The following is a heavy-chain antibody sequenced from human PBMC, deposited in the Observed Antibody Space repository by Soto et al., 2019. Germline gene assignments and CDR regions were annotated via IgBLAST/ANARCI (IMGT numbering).Heavy chain of an antibody. J-gene: IGHJ6*02. D-gene: IGHD2-2*02. V-gene: IGHV1-2*02. CDR3: ARSLTEGYCTITGCYTRPLYGMDV. CDR1: GYTFSGYY. Sequence: ASVEVSCKASGYTFSGYYIHWLRQAPGQGLEWMGWINPNSGGTNYAQKFQGRVTVTRDTPTSTAYMELSRLASGDTAVYYCARSLTEGYCTITGCYTRPLYGMDVWGQGTTVTVSS. CDR2: INPNSGGT.